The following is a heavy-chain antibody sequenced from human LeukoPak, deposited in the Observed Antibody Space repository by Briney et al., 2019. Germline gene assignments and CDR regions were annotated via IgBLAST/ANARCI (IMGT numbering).Heavy chain of an antibody. J-gene: IGHJ6*02. CDR1: GGSISSYY. CDR3: ARVGGTNYYYYGMDV. CDR2: IYDSGST. D-gene: IGHD1-1*01. V-gene: IGHV4-59*01. Sequence: SETLSLTCTVSGGSISSYYCSWIRQPPGKGLEWIGYIYDSGSTNYNPSLKSRVTISVDTSKNQFSLKLSSVTAADTAVYYCARVGGTNYYYYGMDVWGQGTTVTVSS.